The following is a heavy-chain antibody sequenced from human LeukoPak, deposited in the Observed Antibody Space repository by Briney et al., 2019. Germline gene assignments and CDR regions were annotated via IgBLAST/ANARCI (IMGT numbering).Heavy chain of an antibody. J-gene: IGHJ4*02. CDR3: ARVNNDFWSGYYPDY. Sequence: SETLSLTCTVSGGSISSYYWSWIRQPPGKGLEWIGYIYYSGSTNYNPSLKSRVTISVDTSKNQFSLKLSSVTAADTAVYYCARVNNDFWSGYYPDYWGQGTLVTVSS. CDR1: GGSISSYY. V-gene: IGHV4-59*01. CDR2: IYYSGST. D-gene: IGHD3-3*01.